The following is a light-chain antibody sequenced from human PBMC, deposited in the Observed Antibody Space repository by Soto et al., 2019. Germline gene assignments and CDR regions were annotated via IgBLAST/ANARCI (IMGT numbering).Light chain of an antibody. CDR1: QGIRND. J-gene: IGKJ4*01. Sequence: IQMTQSPSTLSASVGDRVTITCRASQGIRNDLGWYQQKPGKAPKLLIYAASSLQSGVPSRFSGSGSGTDFTLTISCLQSEDFATYYCQQYYSYPLTFGGGTKVDI. CDR3: QQYYSYPLT. CDR2: AAS. V-gene: IGKV1-6*02.